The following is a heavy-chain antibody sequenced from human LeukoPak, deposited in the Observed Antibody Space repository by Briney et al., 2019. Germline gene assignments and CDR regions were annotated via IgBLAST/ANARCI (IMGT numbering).Heavy chain of an antibody. J-gene: IGHJ4*02. Sequence: ASVKVSCKVSGYTLTELSMHWVRQAPGKGLEWMGGFDPEDGETIYAQKFQGRVTMTEDTSTDTAYMELSSLRSEDTAVYYCATAPIVATIDGFDYWGQGTLVTVSS. D-gene: IGHD5-12*01. V-gene: IGHV1-24*01. CDR2: FDPEDGET. CDR1: GYTLTELS. CDR3: ATAPIVATIDGFDY.